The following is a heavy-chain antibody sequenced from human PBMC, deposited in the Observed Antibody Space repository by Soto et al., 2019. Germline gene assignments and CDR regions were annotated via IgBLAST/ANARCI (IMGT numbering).Heavy chain of an antibody. D-gene: IGHD6-19*01. CDR1: GGSISSSSYY. Sequence: PSETLSLTCTVSGGSISSSSYYWGWIRQPPGKGLEWIGSIYYSGSTYYNPSLKSRVTISVDTSKNQFSLKLSSVTAADTAVYYCARHLLEEGNSSGWYFGYYYYGMDVWGQGTTVTVSS. V-gene: IGHV4-39*01. J-gene: IGHJ6*02. CDR3: ARHLLEEGNSSGWYFGYYYYGMDV. CDR2: IYYSGST.